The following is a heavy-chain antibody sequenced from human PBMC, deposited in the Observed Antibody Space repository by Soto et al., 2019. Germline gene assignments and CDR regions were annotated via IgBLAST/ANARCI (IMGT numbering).Heavy chain of an antibody. CDR3: ARTESGYNYVQFDY. V-gene: IGHV1-69*13. D-gene: IGHD5-12*01. CDR2: IIPIFGTA. CDR1: GGTFSSYA. Sequence: SVKVSCKASGGTFSSYAISWVRQAPGQGLEWMGGIIPIFGTANYAQKFQGRVTITADESTSTAYMELSSLRSEDTAVYYCARTESGYNYVQFDYCGQGTMLTVSS. J-gene: IGHJ4*02.